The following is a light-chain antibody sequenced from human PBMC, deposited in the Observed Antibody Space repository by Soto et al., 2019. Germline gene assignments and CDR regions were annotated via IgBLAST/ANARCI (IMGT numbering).Light chain of an antibody. J-gene: IGKJ1*01. V-gene: IGKV1-17*01. CDR2: AAS. Sequence: DIQMTQSPSSLSASVGDRVTITCRASQAITNDLSWYQQKPGEPPKRLIYAASTLHSGVPSRFSGSGSGTECTLTISSLQPEDFATYFCLQHNSYPRTFGQGTKVEIK. CDR3: LQHNSYPRT. CDR1: QAITND.